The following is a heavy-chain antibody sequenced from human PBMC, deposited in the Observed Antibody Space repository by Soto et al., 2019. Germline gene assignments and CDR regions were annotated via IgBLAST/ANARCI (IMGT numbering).Heavy chain of an antibody. CDR3: AKDRQGSGPDFDL. D-gene: IGHD3-10*01. CDR1: GFTFLNYD. J-gene: IGHJ2*01. CDR2: ISGSGGT. Sequence: EVQLLESGGALVQPGGSLRLSCVASGFTFLNYDMHWVRQAPGKGLEWVAGISGSGGTFDANSVRGRFTISKDDSKNILYLQMNSLRVEDTALYYCAKDRQGSGPDFDLWGRGTLVTVSS. V-gene: IGHV3-23*01.